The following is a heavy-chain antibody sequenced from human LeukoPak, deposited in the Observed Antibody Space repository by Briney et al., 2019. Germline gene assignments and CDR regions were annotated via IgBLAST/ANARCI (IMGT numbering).Heavy chain of an antibody. D-gene: IGHD2/OR15-2a*01. J-gene: IGHJ4*02. V-gene: IGHV4-59*01. CDR2: IYYSGST. CDR1: RGSISDYY. Sequence: PSETLSLTCTVSRGSISDYYWSWIRQPPGEGLEWIGYIYYSGSTNYNPSLKSRVTISLDTSKNQFSLSLNSVTAADTAVYYCARELKVGNTGYYFDYWGQGTLVTVSS. CDR3: ARELKVGNTGYYFDY.